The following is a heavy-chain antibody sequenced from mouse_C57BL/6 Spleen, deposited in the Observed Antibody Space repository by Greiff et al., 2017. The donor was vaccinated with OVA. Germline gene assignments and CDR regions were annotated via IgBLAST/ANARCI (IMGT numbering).Heavy chain of an antibody. D-gene: IGHD1-1*01. Sequence: QVQLQQPGAELVKPGASVKLSCKASGYTFTSYWMHWVKQTPGQGLEWIGMIHPNSGSTNYTEKLKSKTTLTENKSSSTASMQHSSQTSEDAAVYYCAKIYYSMDYWGQRTSVTVSS. CDR1: GYTFTSYW. CDR3: AKIYYSMDY. CDR2: IHPNSGST. J-gene: IGHJ4*01. V-gene: IGHV1-64*01.